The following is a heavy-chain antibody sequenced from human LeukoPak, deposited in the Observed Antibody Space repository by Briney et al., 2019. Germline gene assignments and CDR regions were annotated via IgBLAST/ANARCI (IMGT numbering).Heavy chain of an antibody. CDR1: GFTFSSYW. CDR2: IKQDGSEK. D-gene: IGHD3-10*01. V-gene: IGHV3-7*03. J-gene: IGHJ5*02. Sequence: GGSLRLSCAASGFTFSSYWMSWVRQAPGKGLEWVSNIKQDGSEKYYVDSVKGRFTISRDNAKNSLYLQMNSLRAEDTGVYYCARNRLPYYYGSGSPYEAFDPWGQGTLVTVSS. CDR3: ARNRLPYYYGSGSPYEAFDP.